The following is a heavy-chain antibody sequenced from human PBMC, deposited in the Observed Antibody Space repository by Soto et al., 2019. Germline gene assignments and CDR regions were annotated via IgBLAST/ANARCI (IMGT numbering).Heavy chain of an antibody. CDR2: IYYSGST. J-gene: IGHJ4*02. CDR1: GGSISSYY. CDR3: ARHAPLLYSGYDSYFDY. D-gene: IGHD5-12*01. Sequence: SETLSLTCTVSGGSISSYYWSWIRQPPGKGLEWIGYIYYSGSTNYNPSLKSRVTISVDTSKNQFSLKLSSVTAADTAVYYCARHAPLLYSGYDSYFDYWGQGTLVTVSS. V-gene: IGHV4-59*08.